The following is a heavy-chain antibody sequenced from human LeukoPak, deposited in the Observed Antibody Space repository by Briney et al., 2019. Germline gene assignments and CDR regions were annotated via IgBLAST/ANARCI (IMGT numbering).Heavy chain of an antibody. D-gene: IGHD3-22*01. CDR3: ARGPSYYYDSSGYFVY. V-gene: IGHV3-74*01. CDR1: GFTFSSYS. J-gene: IGHJ4*02. CDR2: INSDGSST. Sequence: GGSLRLSCAASGFTFSSYSMHWVRQAPGKGLVWVSRINSDGSSTSYADSVKGRFTISRDNAKNTLYLQMSSLRAEDTAVYYCARGPSYYYDSSGYFVYWGQGTLVTVSS.